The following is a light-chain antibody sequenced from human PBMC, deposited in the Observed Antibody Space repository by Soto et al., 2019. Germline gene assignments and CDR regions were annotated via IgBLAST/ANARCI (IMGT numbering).Light chain of an antibody. J-gene: IGLJ1*01. CDR1: RSDIGSYNY. Sequence: QSVLTQPASVSGSPGQSITISCSETRSDIGSYNYVAWYQQFPGKTPKILIYGVSNRPSGVSSRFSGSKSGNTASLTISGLQAEDEADYYCISYTGSSTSYVFGSGTKLTVL. CDR3: ISYTGSSTSYV. CDR2: GVS. V-gene: IGLV2-14*01.